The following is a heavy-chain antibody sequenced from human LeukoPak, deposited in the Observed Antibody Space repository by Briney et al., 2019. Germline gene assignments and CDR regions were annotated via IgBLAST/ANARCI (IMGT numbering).Heavy chain of an antibody. V-gene: IGHV7-4-1*02. Sequence: ASVKVSCKASGYTFTSYAMNWVRQAPGQGLEWMGWINTNTGNPTYAQGFTGRFVFSLDTSVSTAYLQISSLKAEDTAVYYCARDVLSTLTTVVTPYYYYYMDVWGKGTTVTVSS. CDR1: GYTFTSYA. J-gene: IGHJ6*03. D-gene: IGHD4-23*01. CDR3: ARDVLSTLTTVVTPYYYYYMDV. CDR2: INTNTGNP.